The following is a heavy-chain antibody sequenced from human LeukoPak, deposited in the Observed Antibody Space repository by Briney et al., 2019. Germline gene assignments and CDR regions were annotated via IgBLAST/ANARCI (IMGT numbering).Heavy chain of an antibody. V-gene: IGHV3-74*01. Sequence: GGSLRLSCAASGFTFSSYWMHWVRHAPGKGLVWVSRINSDGSSTSYADSVKGRFTISRDNAKNTLYLQMNNLRAEDTAVYYCARVSDILTGYYYFDYWGQGTLVTVSS. D-gene: IGHD3-9*01. J-gene: IGHJ4*02. CDR2: INSDGSST. CDR1: GFTFSSYW. CDR3: ARVSDILTGYYYFDY.